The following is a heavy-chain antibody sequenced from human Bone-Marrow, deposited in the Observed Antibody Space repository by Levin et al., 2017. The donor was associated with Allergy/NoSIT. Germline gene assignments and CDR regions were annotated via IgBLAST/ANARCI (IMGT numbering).Heavy chain of an antibody. J-gene: IGHJ4*02. D-gene: IGHD2-2*01. V-gene: IGHV3-21*01. CDR2: ISSGSSYT. Sequence: PGGSLRLSCEASGFSFSSYSMNWVRQAPGKGLEWVSSISSGSSYTYHADSVRGRFTISRDNTKNSLYLQMNSLRAEDTAMYYCARGYGGGYCSISNCFDFDFWGQGILVTVSS. CDR3: ARGYGGGYCSISNCFDFDF. CDR1: GFSFSSYS.